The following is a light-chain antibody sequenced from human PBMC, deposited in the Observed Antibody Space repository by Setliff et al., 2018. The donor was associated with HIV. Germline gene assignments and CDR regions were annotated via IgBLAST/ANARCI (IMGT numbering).Light chain of an antibody. CDR2: DVS. V-gene: IGLV2-14*03. CDR1: SSDVGSYNF. J-gene: IGLJ1*01. Sequence: QSVLAQPASVSGSPGHSITISCSGSSSDVGSYNFVSWYQQHPGKAPQVIIYDVSRRPSGVSSRFSGSKSGNTASLTISGLQAEDQADYYCCSYTSSLTYVFGSGTKVTVL. CDR3: CSYTSSLTYV.